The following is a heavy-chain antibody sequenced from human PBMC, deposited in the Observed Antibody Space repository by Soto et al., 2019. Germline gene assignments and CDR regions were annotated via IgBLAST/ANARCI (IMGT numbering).Heavy chain of an antibody. CDR1: GYSVTSHH. Sequence: SETLSLTCSFSGYSVTSHHLTWIRQSPEKGLEWIGYMHYTGCSHYNPSLKSRLTISVDRSKNQFTLQLTSVTVEDTAVYYGATSYGNAWYTYCGQGTQVTVSS. D-gene: IGHD6-13*01. CDR2: MHYTGCS. CDR3: ATSYGNAWYTY. V-gene: IGHV4-59*02. J-gene: IGHJ4*02.